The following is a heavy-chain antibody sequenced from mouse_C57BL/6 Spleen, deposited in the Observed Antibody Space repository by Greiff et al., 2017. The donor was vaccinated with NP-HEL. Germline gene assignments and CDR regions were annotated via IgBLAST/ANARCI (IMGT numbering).Heavy chain of an antibody. CDR2: IYPGDGDT. CDR3: ARGIDGSSYGYCDV. CDR1: GYAFSSSW. J-gene: IGHJ1*03. V-gene: IGHV1-82*01. Sequence: VQLQQSGPELVKPGASVKISCKASGYAFSSSWMNWVKQRPGKGLEWIGRIYPGDGDTNYNGKFKGKATLTADKSSSTAYMQLSSLTSEDSAVYFCARGIDGSSYGYCDVWGTGTTVTVSS. D-gene: IGHD1-1*01.